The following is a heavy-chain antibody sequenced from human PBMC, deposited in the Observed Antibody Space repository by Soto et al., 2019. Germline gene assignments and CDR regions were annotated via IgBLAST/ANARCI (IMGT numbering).Heavy chain of an antibody. CDR2: ISSSSSYI. V-gene: IGHV3-21*01. CDR3: ARDHDDSNYGDYYYGMDV. Sequence: GGSLRLSCAASGFTFSSYSMNWVRQAPGKGLEWVSSISSSSSYIYYADSVKGRFTISRDNAKNSLYLQMNSLRAEDTAVYYCARDHDDSNYGDYYYGMDVWGQGTTVTVSS. J-gene: IGHJ6*02. CDR1: GFTFSSYS. D-gene: IGHD4-4*01.